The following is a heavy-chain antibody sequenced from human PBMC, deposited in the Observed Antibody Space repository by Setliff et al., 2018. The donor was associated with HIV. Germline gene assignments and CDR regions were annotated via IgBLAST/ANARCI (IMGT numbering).Heavy chain of an antibody. CDR3: ARAPSCADSWCYMYYYYYYGMDV. D-gene: IGHD2-8*01. CDR2: IYYSGST. J-gene: IGHJ6*02. V-gene: IGHV4-59*11. CDR1: GGSISSHY. Sequence: PSETLSLTCTVSGGSISSHYWSWIRQPPGKGLEWIGCIYYSGSTNYNPSLKSRVTISVDTSKNQFSLKLSSVTAADTAVYYCARAPSCADSWCYMYYYYYYGMDVRGLGTTVTVSS.